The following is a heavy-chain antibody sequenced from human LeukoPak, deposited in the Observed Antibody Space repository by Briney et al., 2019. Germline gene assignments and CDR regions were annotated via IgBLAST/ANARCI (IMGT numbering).Heavy chain of an antibody. CDR3: ARAGTRGLYQLCLNWFDP. CDR1: GGSISSYY. J-gene: IGHJ5*02. Sequence: SETLSLTCTVSGGSISSYYWSWIRQPPGKGLEWIGYIYYSGSTNYNPSPKSRVRISVDTSKNHVSLKLSSVTAADTAVYYCARAGTRGLYQLCLNWFDPWGQGTLVTVSS. CDR2: IYYSGST. V-gene: IGHV4-59*01. D-gene: IGHD2-2*01.